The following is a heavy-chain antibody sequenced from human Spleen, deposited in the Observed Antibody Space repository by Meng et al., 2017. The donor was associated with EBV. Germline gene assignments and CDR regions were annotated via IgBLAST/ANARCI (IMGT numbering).Heavy chain of an antibody. CDR2: ISSSGST. V-gene: IGHV4-39*01. CDR3: ARHTGDFDY. CDR1: GASISDSSAY. D-gene: IGHD2-8*02. J-gene: IGHJ4*02. Sequence: HLMEARPRLVRPSETLSLTCGVSGASISDSSAYWGWIRQSQRKGLEWIGTISSSGSTFYNPSLESRLTLSVDTTENHFALKLTSVTAADTAMYYCARHTGDFDYWGQGALVTVSS.